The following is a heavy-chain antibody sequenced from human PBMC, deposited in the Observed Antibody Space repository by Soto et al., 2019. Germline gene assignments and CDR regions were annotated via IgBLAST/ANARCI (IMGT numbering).Heavy chain of an antibody. CDR3: ARVSGSYYYGMDV. J-gene: IGHJ6*02. Sequence: QVQLQESGPGLVKPSGTLSLTCAVSGGSISSSNCWSWVRQRPGKGLEWIGELYHSGSPTFHPSLRSRVTISVDKSKNLFSLKLNSVTAADTAVYYCARVSGSYYYGMDVWGQGTTVTVSS. CDR1: GGSISSSNC. V-gene: IGHV4-4*02. CDR2: LYHSGSP.